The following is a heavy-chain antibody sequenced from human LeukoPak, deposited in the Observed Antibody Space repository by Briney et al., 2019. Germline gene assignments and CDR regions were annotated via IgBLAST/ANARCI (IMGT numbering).Heavy chain of an antibody. D-gene: IGHD5-12*01. Sequence: GGSLRLSCTVGGFTFSSHWMSWVRQAPGKGLEWVANIKQDGSEKYYVDPVKGRFTISRDNAKNSLYLQMNSLRAEDTAVYYCARADVDIVATIYWFDPWGQGTLVTVSS. CDR3: ARADVDIVATIYWFDP. V-gene: IGHV3-7*02. J-gene: IGHJ5*02. CDR1: GFTFSSHW. CDR2: IKQDGSEK.